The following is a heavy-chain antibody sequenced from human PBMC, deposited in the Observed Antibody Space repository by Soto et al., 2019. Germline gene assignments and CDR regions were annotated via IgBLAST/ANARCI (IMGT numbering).Heavy chain of an antibody. V-gene: IGHV3-30-3*01. J-gene: IGHJ6*02. CDR1: GFTLSRYT. CDR2: ISSDGSAK. D-gene: IGHD2-15*01. CDR3: ARDGYCSGGSCLDGMDV. Sequence: GGSLRLSCGVSGFTLSRYTMHWVRQAPGKGLEWVALISSDGSAKYYADSVKGRFTISRDDSLYLQMTSLRAEDTAVYYCARDGYCSGGSCLDGMDVWGQGTTVTVSS.